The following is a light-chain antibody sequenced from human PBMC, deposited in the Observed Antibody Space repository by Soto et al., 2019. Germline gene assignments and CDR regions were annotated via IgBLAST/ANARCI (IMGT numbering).Light chain of an antibody. Sequence: DIQMTQSPSTLSASVADRVTITCRASQSISSWLACYQQKPGKAPKLPIYKASSLESGVPSRVSRGGSGAEITLTISTLQPDDFATYDCQQYNSYSPTFGQGTKLEIK. J-gene: IGKJ2*01. CDR1: QSISSW. CDR2: KAS. CDR3: QQYNSYSPT. V-gene: IGKV1-5*03.